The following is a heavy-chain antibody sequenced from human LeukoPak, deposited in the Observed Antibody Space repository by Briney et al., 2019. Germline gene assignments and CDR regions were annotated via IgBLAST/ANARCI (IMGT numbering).Heavy chain of an antibody. J-gene: IGHJ5*02. Sequence: PSQTLSLTCTVSGGSISSGSYYWGWIRQPAGKGLEWIGRIYTSGSTNYNPSLKSRVTISVDTSKNQFSLKLSSVTAADTAVYYCASANIVGATWGQGTLVTVSS. CDR2: IYTSGST. CDR3: ASANIVGAT. D-gene: IGHD1-26*01. CDR1: GGSISSGSYY. V-gene: IGHV4-61*02.